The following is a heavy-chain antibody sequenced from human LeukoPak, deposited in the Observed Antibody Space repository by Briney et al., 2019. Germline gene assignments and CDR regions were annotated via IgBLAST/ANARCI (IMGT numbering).Heavy chain of an antibody. Sequence: PGGSLRLSCAASGFTVRNDWLSWVRQSPGRGLECVAVIATNDNTYYPDSVRGRFTISRDDSKNTLSLQMNSLRVDDTAVYYCARQPGGRYGMGTIDYWGQGTPVTVS. CDR2: IATNDNT. CDR3: ARQPGGRYGMGTIDY. D-gene: IGHD3-10*01. CDR1: GFTVRNDW. V-gene: IGHV3-53*01. J-gene: IGHJ4*02.